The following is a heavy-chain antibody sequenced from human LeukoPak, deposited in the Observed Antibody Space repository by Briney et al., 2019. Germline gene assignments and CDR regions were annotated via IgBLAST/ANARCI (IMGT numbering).Heavy chain of an antibody. J-gene: IGHJ6*02. CDR2: IYPGDSDT. CDR3: ARHGSPPVWYSGYDPFDRAGKNYYYYYGMDV. D-gene: IGHD5-12*01. Sequence: GSLKISCKGSGYSFTSYWIGWVRQMPGKGLEWMGIIYPGDSDTRYSPSFQGQVTISADKSISTAYLQWSSLKASDIAMYYCARHGSPPVWYSGYDPFDRAGKNYYYYYGMDVWGQGTTVTVSS. V-gene: IGHV5-51*01. CDR1: GYSFTSYW.